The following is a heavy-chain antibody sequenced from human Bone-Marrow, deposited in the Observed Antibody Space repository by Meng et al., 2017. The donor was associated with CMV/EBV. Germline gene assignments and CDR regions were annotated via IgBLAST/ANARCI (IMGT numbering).Heavy chain of an antibody. CDR2: IYHSGRT. CDR3: ARTPTLIVAEGGFYFDY. CDR1: DSIRSTNW. J-gene: IGHJ4*02. V-gene: IGHV4-4*02. Sequence: DSIRSTNWWSWVRQSPGKGLEWIGEIYHSGRTNYNPSLKSRVTMSVGTSKNQFSPNLTSLIAADTAVYYCARTPTLIVAEGGFYFDYWGQGTLVTVSS. D-gene: IGHD1-26*01.